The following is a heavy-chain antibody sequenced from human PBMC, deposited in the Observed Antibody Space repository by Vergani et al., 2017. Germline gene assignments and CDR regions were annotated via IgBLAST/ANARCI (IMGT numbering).Heavy chain of an antibody. J-gene: IGHJ4*02. CDR2: IYYSGST. Sequence: QVQLQESGPGLVKPSQTLSLTCTVSGGSISSGDYYWSWIRQPPGKGLEWIGYIYYSGSTNYNPSLKSRVTISVDTSKNQFSLKLSSVTAADTAVYYCARDRPVVVAATPVVYWGQGTLVTVSS. D-gene: IGHD2-15*01. CDR1: GGSISSGDYY. CDR3: ARDRPVVVAATPVVY. V-gene: IGHV4-61*08.